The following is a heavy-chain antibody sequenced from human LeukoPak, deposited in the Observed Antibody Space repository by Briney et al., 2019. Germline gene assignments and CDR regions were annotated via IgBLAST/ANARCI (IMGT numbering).Heavy chain of an antibody. CDR3: AREKLDGDYFFDY. CDR2: ISSSGNTI. D-gene: IGHD4-17*01. V-gene: IGHV3-48*03. J-gene: IGHJ4*02. Sequence: AGGSLRLSCAASGFTFSSYEMNWVRQAPGKGLECVSFISSSGNTIYYADSVKGRFTISRDNAKNSLYLQMNSLRAEDTAVYYCAREKLDGDYFFDYWGQGTLVTVSS. CDR1: GFTFSSYE.